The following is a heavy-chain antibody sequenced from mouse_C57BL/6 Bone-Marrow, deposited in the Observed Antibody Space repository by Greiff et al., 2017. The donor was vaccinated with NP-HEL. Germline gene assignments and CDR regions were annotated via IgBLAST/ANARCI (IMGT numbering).Heavy chain of an antibody. J-gene: IGHJ1*03. CDR3: ARRGNGYGWYFDV. CDR2: IYPGSGST. D-gene: IGHD2-2*01. Sequence: QVHVKQPGAELVKPGASVKMSCKASGYTFTSYWITWVKQRPGQGLEWIGDIYPGSGSTNYNEKFKSKATLTVDTSSSTAYMQLSSLTSEDSAVYYCARRGNGYGWYFDVWGTGTTVTVSS. V-gene: IGHV1-55*01. CDR1: GYTFTSYW.